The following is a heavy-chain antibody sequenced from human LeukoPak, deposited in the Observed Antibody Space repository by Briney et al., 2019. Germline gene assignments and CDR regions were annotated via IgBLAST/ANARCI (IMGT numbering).Heavy chain of an antibody. CDR3: ARDLLPLEPTYGMDV. D-gene: IGHD1-26*01. CDR1: GFTFSSYW. V-gene: IGHV3-74*01. J-gene: IGHJ6*02. Sequence: GGSLRPSCAASGFTFSSYWMNWVRQAPGKGLVWVSRIASDGSSTTYADSVKGRFTISRDNSKNTLYLQMNSLRAEDTAVYYCARDLLPLEPTYGMDVWGQGTTVTVSS. CDR2: IASDGSST.